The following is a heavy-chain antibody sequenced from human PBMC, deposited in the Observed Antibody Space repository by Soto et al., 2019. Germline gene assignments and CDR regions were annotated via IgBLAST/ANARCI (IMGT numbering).Heavy chain of an antibody. V-gene: IGHV1-58*01. D-gene: IGHD3-3*01. J-gene: IGHJ6*02. Sequence: ASVKVSCKASGFTFTSSAVQWVRQARGQRLEWIGWIVVGSGNTNYAQKLQERVTITRDMSTSTAYMEVSSLRSEDTAVYYCARDRKFLEWSNTRGSNYYGMDVWGQGTTVTAP. CDR1: GFTFTSSA. CDR3: ARDRKFLEWSNTRGSNYYGMDV. CDR2: IVVGSGNT.